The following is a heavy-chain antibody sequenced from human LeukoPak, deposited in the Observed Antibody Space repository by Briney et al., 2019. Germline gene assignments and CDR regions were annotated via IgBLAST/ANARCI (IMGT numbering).Heavy chain of an antibody. J-gene: IGHJ4*02. V-gene: IGHV4-59*01. CDR2: IYYSGST. D-gene: IGHD2-15*01. Sequence: SETLSLTCTVSGGSISSYYWSWIRQPPGKGLEWIGYIYYSGSTNYNPSLKSRVTISVDTSKTQFSLKLSSVTAADTAVYNCARGRAATHVDYWGQGTLVTVSS. CDR1: GGSISSYY. CDR3: ARGRAATHVDY.